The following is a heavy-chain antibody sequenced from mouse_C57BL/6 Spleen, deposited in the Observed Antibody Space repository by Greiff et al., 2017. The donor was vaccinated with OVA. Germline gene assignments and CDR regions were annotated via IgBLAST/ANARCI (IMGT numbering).Heavy chain of an antibody. D-gene: IGHD2-2*01. CDR2: FYPGSGSI. CDR3: ARQGEIYYGYDVWFAY. J-gene: IGHJ3*01. CDR1: GYTFTEYT. Sequence: QVQLQQSGAELVKPGASVKLSCKASGYTFTEYTIHWVKQRSGQGLEWIGWFYPGSGSIKYNENFKDKATLTADKSSSTVYMELSRLTSEDSAVYFCARQGEIYYGYDVWFAYWGQGTLVTVSA. V-gene: IGHV1-62-2*01.